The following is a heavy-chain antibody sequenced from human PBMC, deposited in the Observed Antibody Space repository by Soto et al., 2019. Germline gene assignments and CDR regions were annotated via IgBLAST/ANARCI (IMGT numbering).Heavy chain of an antibody. Sequence: ASVKVSCKASGYTFTSYGISWVRQAPGQGLEWMGWVSAYNGNTNYAQKLQGRFTISRDNSKNTLYLQMNSLRAEDTAVYYCARGDGIAVAGFYYGMDVWGQGTTVTVSS. CDR3: ARGDGIAVAGFYYGMDV. D-gene: IGHD6-19*01. CDR1: GYTFTSYG. J-gene: IGHJ6*02. CDR2: VSAYNGNT. V-gene: IGHV1-18*01.